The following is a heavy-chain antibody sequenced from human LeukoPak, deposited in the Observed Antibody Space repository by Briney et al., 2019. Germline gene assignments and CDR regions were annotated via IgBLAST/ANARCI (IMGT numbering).Heavy chain of an antibody. J-gene: IGHJ4*02. CDR1: GFTFSSYG. Sequence: GGSLRLSCAASGFTFSSYGMHWVRQAPGKGLEWVAFIRYDGSNKYYVDSVKGRFTISRDNSKNTLYLQMNSLRAEDTAVYYCAKDAGGRYCSSTSCYPGAYWGQGTLVTVSS. CDR2: IRYDGSNK. V-gene: IGHV3-30*02. D-gene: IGHD2-2*01. CDR3: AKDAGGRYCSSTSCYPGAY.